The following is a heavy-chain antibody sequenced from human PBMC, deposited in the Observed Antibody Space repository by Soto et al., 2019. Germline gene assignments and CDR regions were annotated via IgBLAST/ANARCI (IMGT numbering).Heavy chain of an antibody. CDR2: VSGGSGVT. CDR3: TRPPSGSYGDDSDY. D-gene: IGHD1-26*01. CDR1: GFSFSTYG. Sequence: EMQLLESGGGLVQPGGSLRLSCVVSGFSFSTYGVTWVRQAPGKGLEWVCGVSGGSGVTHYTDSVKGRFTISGDDSKNTVYLQMHSLRGEDTAVYYCTRPPSGSYGDDSDYWGQGTQVSVSS. V-gene: IGHV3-23*01. J-gene: IGHJ4*02.